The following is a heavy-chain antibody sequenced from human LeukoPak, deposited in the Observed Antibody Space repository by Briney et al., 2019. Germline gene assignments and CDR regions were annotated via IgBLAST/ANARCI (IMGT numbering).Heavy chain of an antibody. V-gene: IGHV3-21*01. J-gene: IGHJ4*02. CDR3: ARVLPGWYYFDY. CDR2: ISSSSSYI. Sequence: GGSLRLSCSASGFTFSTYWMSWVRQAPGKGLEWVSSISSSSSYIYYADSVKGRFTISRDNAKNSLYLQMNSLRAEDTAVYYCARVLPGWYYFDYWGQGTLVTVSS. D-gene: IGHD2-15*01. CDR1: GFTFSTYW.